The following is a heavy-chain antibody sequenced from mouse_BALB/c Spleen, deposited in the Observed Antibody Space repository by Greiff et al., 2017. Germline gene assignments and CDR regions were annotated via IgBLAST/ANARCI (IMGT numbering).Heavy chain of an antibody. V-gene: IGHV14-3*02. CDR3: ARWLLDY. D-gene: IGHD2-3*01. Sequence: EVQRVESGAELVKPGASVKLSCTASGFNIKDTYMHWVKQRPEQGLEWIGRIDPANGNTKYDPKFQGKATITADTSSNTAYLQLSSLTSEDTAVYYCARWLLDYWGQGTTLTVSS. CDR1: GFNIKDTY. J-gene: IGHJ2*01. CDR2: IDPANGNT.